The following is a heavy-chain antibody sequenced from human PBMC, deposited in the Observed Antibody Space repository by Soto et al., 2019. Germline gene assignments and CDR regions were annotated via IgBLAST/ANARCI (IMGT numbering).Heavy chain of an antibody. V-gene: IGHV1-69*06. CDR1: GGTFSSYA. CDR3: ATAVAGRPYNGFDP. CDR2: IIPIFGTA. J-gene: IGHJ5*02. Sequence: SVKVSCKASGGTFSSYAISWVRQAPGQGLEWMGGIIPIFGTANYAQKFQGRVTMTADTSTGTAYMELSSLRSEDTAVYYCATAVAGRPYNGFDPWGQGTLVTVSS. D-gene: IGHD2-15*01.